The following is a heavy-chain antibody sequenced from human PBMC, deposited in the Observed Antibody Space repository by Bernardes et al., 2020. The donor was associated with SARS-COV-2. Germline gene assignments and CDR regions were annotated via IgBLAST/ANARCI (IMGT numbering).Heavy chain of an antibody. D-gene: IGHD2-15*01. V-gene: IGHV3-30-3*01. Sequence: GGSLRLSCAASGFSFNTFGMHWVRRAPGKGLEWVAVISDDGSNKLYTDSVKGRFSVSRDNSKNTLFLQMDSLRAEDTALYYCARPNLVVVAHRDRYYGMDVWGPGTPVTVSS. CDR1: GFSFNTFG. CDR3: ARPNLVVVAHRDRYYGMDV. J-gene: IGHJ6*02. CDR2: ISDDGSNK.